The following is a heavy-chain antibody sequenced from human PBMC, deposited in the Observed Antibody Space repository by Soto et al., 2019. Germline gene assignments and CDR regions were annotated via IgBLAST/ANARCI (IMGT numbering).Heavy chain of an antibody. CDR3: ASEAXEVCPHLGNRMLFVGPYGMDV. CDR1: GYTFTGYY. V-gene: IGHV1-2*04. CDR2: INPNSGGT. Sequence: ASVKVSCKASGYTFTGYYMHWVRQAPGQGLGWMGWINPNSGGTNYAQKFQGWVTMTRDTSISTAYMELSRLRSDDTAVYYCASEAXEVCPHLGNRMLFVGPYGMDVWGQGTTVTVSS. J-gene: IGHJ6*02. D-gene: IGHD2-21*01.